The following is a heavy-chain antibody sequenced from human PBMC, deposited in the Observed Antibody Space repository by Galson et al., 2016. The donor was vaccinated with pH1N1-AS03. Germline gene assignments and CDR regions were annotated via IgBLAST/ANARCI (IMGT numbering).Heavy chain of an antibody. Sequence: SVKVSCKASGYTFISYVMHWVRQAPVQRLEWMGWINAGNGNTTYSQSFQGRVTITRDTSASKAYMELSSLRSEDTAVYYCARGRGSYGMDVWGQGTTVTVSS. J-gene: IGHJ6*02. CDR2: INAGNGNT. D-gene: IGHD1-26*01. CDR3: ARGRGSYGMDV. V-gene: IGHV1-3*01. CDR1: GYTFISYV.